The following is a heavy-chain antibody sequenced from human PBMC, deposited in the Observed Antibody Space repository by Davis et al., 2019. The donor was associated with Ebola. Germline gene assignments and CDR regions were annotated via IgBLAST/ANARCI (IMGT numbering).Heavy chain of an antibody. CDR2: IKQDGSEK. Sequence: GESLKISCAASGFTFSSYWMSWVRQAPGKGLEWVANIKQDGSEKYYVDSVKGRFTISRDNAKNSLYLQMNSLRAEDTAVYYCARDTWFGDWFGDGMDVWGQGTTVTVSS. CDR1: GFTFSSYW. J-gene: IGHJ6*02. V-gene: IGHV3-7*03. D-gene: IGHD3-10*01. CDR3: ARDTWFGDWFGDGMDV.